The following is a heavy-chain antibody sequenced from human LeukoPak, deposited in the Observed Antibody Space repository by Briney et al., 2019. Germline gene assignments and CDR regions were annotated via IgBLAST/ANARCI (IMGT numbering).Heavy chain of an antibody. CDR2: TYYRSKWYN. V-gene: IGHV6-1*01. D-gene: IGHD3-3*01. CDR3: AREQKSTTIFGVVIMVNYFDY. J-gene: IGHJ4*02. CDR1: GDSVSSNSAA. Sequence: SQTLSLTCAISGDSVSSNSAAWNWIRQSPSRGLEWLGRTYYRSKWYNDYAVSVKSRITINPDTSKNQFSLQLNSVTPEDTAVYYCAREQKSTTIFGVVIMVNYFDYWGQGTLVTVSS.